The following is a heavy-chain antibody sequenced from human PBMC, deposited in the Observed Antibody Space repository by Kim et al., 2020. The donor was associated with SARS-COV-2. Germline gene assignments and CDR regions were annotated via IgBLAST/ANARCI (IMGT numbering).Heavy chain of an antibody. V-gene: IGHV1-69*01. CDR3: AREGFMSSWYWFDP. D-gene: IGHD6-13*01. Sequence: AQKFQGRVTITADESTSTAYMELSSLRSEDTAVYDCAREGFMSSWYWFDPWGQGTLVTVYS. J-gene: IGHJ5*02.